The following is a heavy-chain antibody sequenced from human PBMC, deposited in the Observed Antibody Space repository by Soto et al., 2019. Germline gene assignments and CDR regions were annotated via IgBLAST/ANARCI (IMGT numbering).Heavy chain of an antibody. Sequence: QVQLVQSGAEVKMPGASVKVSCKASGYTFTSYGISWVRQAPGQGLEWMGWISAYNGNTNYAQKLQGRVTMTTDTTTENGLMGVKDLKSCGNGVLFRARGSPPVDYWGQGTLVTVSS. J-gene: IGHJ4*02. CDR3: ARGSPPVDY. V-gene: IGHV1-18*01. CDR2: ISAYNGNT. CDR1: GYTFTSYG.